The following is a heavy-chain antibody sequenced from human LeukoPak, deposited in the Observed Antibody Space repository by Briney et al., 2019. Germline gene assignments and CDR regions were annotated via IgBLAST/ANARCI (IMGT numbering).Heavy chain of an antibody. CDR3: ARSWEVAAAGHWFDP. V-gene: IGHV4-59*11. D-gene: IGHD6-13*01. CDR2: IYYSGST. J-gene: IGHJ5*02. Sequence: SETLSLTCTVSGGSISSHYWSWIRQPPGKGLEWIGYIYYSGSTNYNPSLKSRVTISVDTSKNQFSLKLSSVTAADTAVYYCARSWEVAAAGHWFDPWGQGTLVTVSS. CDR1: GGSISSHY.